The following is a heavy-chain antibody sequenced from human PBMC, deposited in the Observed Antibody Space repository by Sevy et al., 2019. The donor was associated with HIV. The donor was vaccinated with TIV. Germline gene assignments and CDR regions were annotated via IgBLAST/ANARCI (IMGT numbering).Heavy chain of an antibody. CDR1: GFTFSSYS. CDR3: ARAARPGDYFDY. D-gene: IGHD6-6*01. CDR2: ISSSSSYI. V-gene: IGHV3-21*01. Sequence: GGSLRLSCAASGFTFSSYSMNWVRQAPGKGLEWVSSISSSSSYIYYADSVKGRFTISRDNAKNSLYLQMNSLRAEDKAVYYCARAARPGDYFDYWGQGTLVTVSS. J-gene: IGHJ4*02.